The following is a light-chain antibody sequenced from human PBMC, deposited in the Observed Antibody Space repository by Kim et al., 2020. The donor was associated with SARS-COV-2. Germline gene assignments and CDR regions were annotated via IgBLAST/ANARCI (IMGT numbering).Light chain of an antibody. J-gene: IGKJ4*01. Sequence: DIQMTQSPSSLPASVGDRVTITCRASQSISKYFSWYQQKPGKAPNLLIYAASILHIGVPSRFSGSGSGTDFTLTISSLQPEDFATYYCQQSYITPLTFGGGTKVDIK. CDR1: QSISKY. CDR3: QQSYITPLT. V-gene: IGKV1-39*01. CDR2: AAS.